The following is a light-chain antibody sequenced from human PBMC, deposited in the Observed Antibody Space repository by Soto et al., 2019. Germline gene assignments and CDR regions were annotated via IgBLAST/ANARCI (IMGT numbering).Light chain of an antibody. CDR2: SAS. CDR3: QQYNSYPWT. J-gene: IGKJ1*01. V-gene: IGKV1-5*01. Sequence: DIQMTQSRSTLSASVGDRVTITCLASQNINTWVAWYQQKPGKAPNLLIYSASSLESGVPSRFRGSGSGTEFTLTISSLQPDDFATYYCQQYNSYPWTFGQGTKVDIK. CDR1: QNINTW.